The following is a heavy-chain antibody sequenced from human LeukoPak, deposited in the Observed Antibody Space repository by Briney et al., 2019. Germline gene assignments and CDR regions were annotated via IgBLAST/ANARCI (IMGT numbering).Heavy chain of an antibody. V-gene: IGHV3-30*03. D-gene: IGHD3-22*01. CDR2: ISHDGANR. Sequence: GGSLRLSCAASAFTFSGYSMNWVRQAPGKGLEWVALISHDGANRQYADSVKDRFTISRDTSENTLDLQMNSPRAEDTAVYHCVREAGSSGYAGWFDPWGQGTLVFVSS. CDR3: VREAGSSGYAGWFDP. CDR1: AFTFSGYS. J-gene: IGHJ5*02.